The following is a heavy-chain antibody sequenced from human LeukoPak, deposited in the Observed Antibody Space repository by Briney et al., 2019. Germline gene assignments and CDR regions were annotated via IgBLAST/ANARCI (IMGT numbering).Heavy chain of an antibody. CDR2: ISGSGYTT. CDR3: AKGDSAAWPESWVDH. V-gene: IGHV3-23*01. J-gene: IGHJ5*02. Sequence: GGSLRLSCAASGFTFRDCGTSWVRQAPGKGLEWVSSISGSGYTTYYADSVKGRFTISRDNSKATLLLHMSSLRVEDTAVYYCAKGDSAAWPESWVDHWGQGTLVTVSS. D-gene: IGHD1-14*01. CDR1: GFTFRDCG.